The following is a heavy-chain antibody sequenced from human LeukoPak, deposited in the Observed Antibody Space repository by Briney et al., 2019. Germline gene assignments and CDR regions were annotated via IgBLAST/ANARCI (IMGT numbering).Heavy chain of an antibody. CDR2: ISTTGST. CDR1: GTSISRHY. J-gene: IGHJ4*02. Sequence: SETLSLTCTVSGTSISRHYWSWLRQSAGLGLEWLGYISTTGSTTYNPSLEGRVTMSEDTSQNQLSLTLSSVTAADTAVYYCARGTIGGLLFRFDYWGQGTLVTVSS. D-gene: IGHD2-21*02. V-gene: IGHV4-59*11. CDR3: ARGTIGGLLFRFDY.